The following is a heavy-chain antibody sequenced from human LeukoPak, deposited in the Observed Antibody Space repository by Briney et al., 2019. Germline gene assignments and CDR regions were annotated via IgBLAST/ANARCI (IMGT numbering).Heavy chain of an antibody. CDR2: ISSSSSYI. D-gene: IGHD3-9*01. J-gene: IGHJ4*02. CDR3: AREGPYYDILTGYYRSGGLDY. Sequence: PGGSLRLSCAASGFTFSDYYMSWIRQAPGKGLEWVSSISSSSSYIYYADSVKGRFAISRDNAKNSLYLQMNSLRAEDTAVYYCAREGPYYDILTGYYRSGGLDYWGQGTLVTVSS. V-gene: IGHV3-11*06. CDR1: GFTFSDYY.